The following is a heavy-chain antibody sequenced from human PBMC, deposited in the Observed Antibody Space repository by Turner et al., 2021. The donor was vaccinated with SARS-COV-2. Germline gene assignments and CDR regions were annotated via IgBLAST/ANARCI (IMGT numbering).Heavy chain of an antibody. J-gene: IGHJ3*02. CDR1: GYTFTNYG. Sequence: QVQLVQSGAEVKKPGASMKVSCKASGYTFTNYGISWVRQAPGQGLECMGWISTFNGNTDYAQKVQGRVTMTTDTSTSTAYMELRSLSSDDTALYYCARDNRGSDTYYKAFDMWGQGTMVTVSS. CDR3: ARDNRGSDTYYKAFDM. D-gene: IGHD3-10*01. V-gene: IGHV1-18*01. CDR2: ISTFNGNT.